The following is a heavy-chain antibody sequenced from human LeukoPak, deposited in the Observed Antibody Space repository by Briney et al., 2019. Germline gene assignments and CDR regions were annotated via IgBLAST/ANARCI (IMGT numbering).Heavy chain of an antibody. Sequence: PSETLSLTCTVSGGSISSYYWSWIRQPPGKGLEWIGSIYHSGSTYYNPSLKSRVTISVDTSKNQFSLKLSSVTAADTAVYYCAREGARAYYDILTGPYEDYWGQGTLVTVSS. CDR3: AREGARAYYDILTGPYEDY. J-gene: IGHJ4*02. V-gene: IGHV4-59*12. D-gene: IGHD3-9*01. CDR1: GGSISSYY. CDR2: IYHSGST.